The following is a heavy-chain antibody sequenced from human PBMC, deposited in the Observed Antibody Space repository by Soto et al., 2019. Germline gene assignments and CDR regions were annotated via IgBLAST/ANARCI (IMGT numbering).Heavy chain of an antibody. D-gene: IGHD6-13*01. CDR3: AKGAAAGPNGSDY. J-gene: IGHJ4*02. Sequence: PGGSLRLSCAASGFTFSSYGMHWVRQAPGKGLEWVAVISYDGSNKYYADSVKGRFTISRDNSKNTLYLQMNSLRAEDTAVYYCAKGAAAGPNGSDYWGQGTLVTVSS. CDR1: GFTFSSYG. V-gene: IGHV3-30*18. CDR2: ISYDGSNK.